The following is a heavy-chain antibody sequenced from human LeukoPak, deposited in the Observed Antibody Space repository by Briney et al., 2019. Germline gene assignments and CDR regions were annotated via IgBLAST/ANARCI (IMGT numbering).Heavy chain of an antibody. J-gene: IGHJ6*03. CDR3: CGELVVVTASKRFCYYMYV. Sequence: SETLSLTCTVSGGSISSYYLSWIRQPAGKGLEWIGRIYTSGSTNYNPSLKSRVTMSVDKSTNHISLKVRRLTAAETAAYYCCGELVVVTASKRFCYYMYVWGKGTTVTVSS. V-gene: IGHV4-4*07. CDR1: GGSISSYY. CDR2: IYTSGST. D-gene: IGHD2-21*02.